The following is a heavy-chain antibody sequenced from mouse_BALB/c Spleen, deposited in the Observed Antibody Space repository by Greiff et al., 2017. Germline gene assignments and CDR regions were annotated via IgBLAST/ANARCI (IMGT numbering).Heavy chain of an antibody. J-gene: IGHJ2*01. Sequence: EVKLVESGGGLVQPGGSRKLSCAASGFTFSSFGMHWVRQAPEKGLEWVAYISSGSSTIYYADTVKGRFTISRDNTKNTLFLQMTSLRSEDTAMYYCARGDGNYEYYFDYWGQGTTLTVSS. CDR3: ARGDGNYEYYFDY. CDR1: GFTFSSFG. D-gene: IGHD2-1*01. CDR2: ISSGSSTI. V-gene: IGHV5-17*02.